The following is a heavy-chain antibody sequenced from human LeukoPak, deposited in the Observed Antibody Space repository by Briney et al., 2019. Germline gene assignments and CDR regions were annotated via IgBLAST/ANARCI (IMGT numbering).Heavy chain of an antibody. CDR3: AGFNWNDVPYFDC. V-gene: IGHV1-18*01. J-gene: IGHJ4*02. Sequence: ASVKVSCKASGYTFTNYGISWVRQAPGQGLGWMGWISAYTGSTNYAQKLQGRVTMTTDTSTSTAYMELRSLRSDDTAVYYCAGFNWNDVPYFDCWGQGTLVTVSS. D-gene: IGHD1-20*01. CDR2: ISAYTGST. CDR1: GYTFTNYG.